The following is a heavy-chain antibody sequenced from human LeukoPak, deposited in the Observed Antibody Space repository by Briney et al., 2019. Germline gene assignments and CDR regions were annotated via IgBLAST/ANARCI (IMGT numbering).Heavy chain of an antibody. CDR3: ARGRVVVAVSDY. V-gene: IGHV3-21*01. Sequence: GGSLRLSCAASGFTFSSYSMNWVRQAPGKGLEWVSSISSSSSYMYYADSVKGRFTISRDNAKNSLYLQMNSLRAEDTAVYYCARGRVVVAVSDYWGQGTQVTVSS. D-gene: IGHD6-19*01. CDR1: GFTFSSYS. CDR2: ISSSSSYM. J-gene: IGHJ4*02.